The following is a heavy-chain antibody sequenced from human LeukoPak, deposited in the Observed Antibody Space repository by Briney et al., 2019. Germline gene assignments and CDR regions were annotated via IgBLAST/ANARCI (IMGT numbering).Heavy chain of an antibody. D-gene: IGHD6-19*01. Sequence: PGGSLRLSCAASGFTFSSYWMHWVRQVPGKGLVWVARINSDGRSTSYAESLKGRFTISRNNAKNSLYLQMNSLRAEDTAVYYCARVNEAVAGTDYWGQGTLVTVSS. CDR1: GFTFSSYW. CDR3: ARVNEAVAGTDY. V-gene: IGHV3-74*01. CDR2: INSDGRST. J-gene: IGHJ4*02.